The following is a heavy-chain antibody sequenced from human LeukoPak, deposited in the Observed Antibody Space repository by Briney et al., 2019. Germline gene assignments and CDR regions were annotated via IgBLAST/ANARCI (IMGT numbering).Heavy chain of an antibody. CDR3: AHCGDYRFMYYFDL. J-gene: IGHJ4*02. CDR1: GFSLTTTGLG. D-gene: IGHD4-17*01. CDR2: IYWNDDN. Sequence: SGPTLVNPTQTLTLTCTFSGFSLTTTGLGVGWIRQPPGKALEFLALIYWNDDNRYSPSLRNRLTITKDTSKKQVVLTMANMDPVDTATYYCAHCGDYRFMYYFDLWGQGTLVTVSS. V-gene: IGHV2-5*01.